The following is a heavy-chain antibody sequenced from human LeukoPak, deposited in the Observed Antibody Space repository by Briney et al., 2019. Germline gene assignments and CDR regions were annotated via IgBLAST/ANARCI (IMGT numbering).Heavy chain of an antibody. CDR1: GYTFTSYA. V-gene: IGHV1-3*01. D-gene: IGHD3-10*01. Sequence: ASVKVSCKASGYTFTSYAMHWVRQAPGQRLEWMGWINAGNGNTKYSQKFQGRVTMTRNTSISTAYMELSSLRSEDTAVYYCARGGFSGLLWFGELPSFDPWGQGTLVTVSS. CDR2: INAGNGNT. CDR3: ARGGFSGLLWFGELPSFDP. J-gene: IGHJ5*02.